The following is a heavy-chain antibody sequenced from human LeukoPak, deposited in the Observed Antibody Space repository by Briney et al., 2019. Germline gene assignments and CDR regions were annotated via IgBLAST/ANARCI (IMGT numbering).Heavy chain of an antibody. CDR2: ISSTGTTI. CDR3: ARDGGDATTVVTAPMDV. V-gene: IGHV3-48*01. D-gene: IGHD4-23*01. J-gene: IGHJ6*03. CDR1: GFIFSSYW. Sequence: GGSLRLSCAASGFIFSSYWMSWVRQAPGKGLEWVSCISSTGTTIYYADSVKGRFTISRDNARNSLYPHMNSLRAEDTAVYYCARDGGDATTVVTAPMDVWGKGTTVTVSS.